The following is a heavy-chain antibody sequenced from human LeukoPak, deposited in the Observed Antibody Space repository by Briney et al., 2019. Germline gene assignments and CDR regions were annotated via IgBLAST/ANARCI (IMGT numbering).Heavy chain of an antibody. Sequence: PSETLSLTCAVYGGSFSGYYWSWIRQPPGKGLEWIGEINHSGSTNYNPSLKSRVTISVDTSKNQFSLKLSSVTAADTAVYYCARGRRGSGSYYTYYYYMDVWGKGTTVTVSS. D-gene: IGHD3-10*01. V-gene: IGHV4-34*01. J-gene: IGHJ6*03. CDR1: GGSFSGYY. CDR3: ARGRRGSGSYYTYYYYMDV. CDR2: INHSGST.